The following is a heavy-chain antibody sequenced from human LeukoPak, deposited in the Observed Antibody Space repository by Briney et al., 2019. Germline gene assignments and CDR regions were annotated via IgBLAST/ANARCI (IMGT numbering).Heavy chain of an antibody. Sequence: SETLSLTCTVSGGSISSSSYYWGWTRQPPGKGLEWIGRIYYSGSTYYNPSLKSRVTISVDTSKNQFSLKLSSVTAADTAVYYCARPSIAVAGTWAGYFDYWGQGTLVTVSS. CDR2: IYYSGST. V-gene: IGHV4-39*01. J-gene: IGHJ4*02. D-gene: IGHD6-19*01. CDR3: ARPSIAVAGTWAGYFDY. CDR1: GGSISSSSYY.